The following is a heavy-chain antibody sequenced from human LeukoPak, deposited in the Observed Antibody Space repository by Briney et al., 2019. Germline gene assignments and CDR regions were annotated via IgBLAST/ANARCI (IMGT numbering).Heavy chain of an antibody. CDR3: ARGSGHYYDHHHPDDY. CDR1: GYTFTSYG. V-gene: IGHV1-18*01. J-gene: IGHJ4*02. CDR2: SSAYKGNT. D-gene: IGHD3-22*01. Sequence: ASVKVSCKASGYTFTSYGISWVRQARGQGPGGMGWSSAYKGNTNYAQKLQGRVTMTTATSTSPAYMEPRSLRSGDTAVYYCARGSGHYYDHHHPDDYWGQGTLVTVSS.